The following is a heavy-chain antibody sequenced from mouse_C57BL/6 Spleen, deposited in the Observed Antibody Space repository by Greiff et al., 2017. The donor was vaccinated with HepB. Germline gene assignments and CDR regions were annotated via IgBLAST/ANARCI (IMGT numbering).Heavy chain of an antibody. CDR3: ANFPYYYGSSYYYFDY. D-gene: IGHD1-1*01. J-gene: IGHJ2*01. Sequence: VQLQQPGAELVKPGASVKMSCKASGYTFTSYWITWVKQRPGQGLEWIGDIYPGSGSTNYNEKFKSKATLTVDTSSSTSYMQLSSLTSEDSAVYYCANFPYYYGSSYYYFDYWGQGTTLTVSS. V-gene: IGHV1-55*01. CDR1: GYTFTSYW. CDR2: IYPGSGST.